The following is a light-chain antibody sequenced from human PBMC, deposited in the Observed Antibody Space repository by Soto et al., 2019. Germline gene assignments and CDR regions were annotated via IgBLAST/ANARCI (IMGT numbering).Light chain of an antibody. Sequence: EIVLTQSPATLSLSPWERATLSCRASQNVGNYLLWYQQKSGQAPRLLIYDAATRATGIPARFSGSGSGTDFTLNISSLEPADFALYFCQQRSDWVSFGGGTKVEIK. V-gene: IGKV3-11*01. J-gene: IGKJ4*01. CDR3: QQRSDWVS. CDR2: DAA. CDR1: QNVGNY.